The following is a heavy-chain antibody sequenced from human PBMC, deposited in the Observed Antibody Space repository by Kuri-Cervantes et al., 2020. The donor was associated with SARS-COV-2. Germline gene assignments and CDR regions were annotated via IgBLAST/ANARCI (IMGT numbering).Heavy chain of an antibody. CDR2: ISSSSSYT. CDR1: GFTFSDYY. D-gene: IGHD6-13*01. CDR3: ARGQQLIDC. J-gene: IGHJ4*02. V-gene: IGHV3-11*03. Sequence: GGSLRLSCAASGFTFSDYYMSWIRQAPGKGLEWVSYISSSSSYTNYADSVKGRFTISRDNAKNSLYLQMNSLRAEDTAVYYRARGQQLIDCWGQGTLVTVSS.